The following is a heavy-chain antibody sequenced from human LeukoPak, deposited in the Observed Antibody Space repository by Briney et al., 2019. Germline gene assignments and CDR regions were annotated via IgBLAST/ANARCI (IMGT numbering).Heavy chain of an antibody. Sequence: PPGTPSLTCTLSGGSTSSYYWSWIPPPPGKGLEWIGHIYYSGSTNYIPSLKSAVTISEDTSKNQFSLKLSSVTAADTAVYYCARHRSYYDFWSGYSYYYYYYMDVWGKGTTVTVSS. CDR1: GGSTSSYY. J-gene: IGHJ6*03. D-gene: IGHD3-3*01. CDR2: IYYSGST. V-gene: IGHV4-59*08. CDR3: ARHRSYYDFWSGYSYYYYYYMDV.